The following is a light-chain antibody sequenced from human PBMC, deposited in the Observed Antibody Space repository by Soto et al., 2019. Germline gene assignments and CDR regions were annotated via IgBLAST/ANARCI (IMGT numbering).Light chain of an antibody. J-gene: IGLJ1*01. CDR2: RND. V-gene: IGLV1-47*01. Sequence: QSVLTQPSSVSGTPGQGVTISCSGSISNIGNNYVYWFQQLPGTAPKVLTNRNDQRPSGVPDRFSGSKSGTSASLAISGLRSEDEADYYRAAWDDTVRSYVFGTGTKLTVL. CDR1: ISNIGNNY. CDR3: AAWDDTVRSYV.